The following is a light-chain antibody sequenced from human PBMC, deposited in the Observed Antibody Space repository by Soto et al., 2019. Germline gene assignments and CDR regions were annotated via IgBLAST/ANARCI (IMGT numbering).Light chain of an antibody. CDR3: CSYAGSSTHVV. V-gene: IGLV2-23*01. CDR1: SSDVGGYNL. CDR2: EGS. Sequence: QSVLTQPASVSGSPGQSITISCTGTSSDVGGYNLVSWYQQHPGKAPKLMIYEGSKRPSGVSNRFSGSKSGNTASLTISGLQAEDEADYYCCSYAGSSTHVVFGGGTKVTVL. J-gene: IGLJ2*01.